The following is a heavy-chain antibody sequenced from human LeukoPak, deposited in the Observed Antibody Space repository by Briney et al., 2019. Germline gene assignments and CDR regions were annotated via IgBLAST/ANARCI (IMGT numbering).Heavy chain of an antibody. J-gene: IGHJ4*02. CDR3: TRDIVYLQLEY. V-gene: IGHV3-7*01. CDR2: IGKDGSEQ. CDR1: GFSFANYW. Sequence: GGSLRLSCAASGFSFANYWMVWVRQAPGKGREWVASIGKDGSEQAYADSVKGRFTISRDNARNSLYLQMSSLRVEDTATYYCTRDIVYLQLEYWGQGALVSVSS. D-gene: IGHD2-15*01.